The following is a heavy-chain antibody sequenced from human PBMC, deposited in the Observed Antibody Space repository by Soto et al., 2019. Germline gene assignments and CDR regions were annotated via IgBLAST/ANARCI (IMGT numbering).Heavy chain of an antibody. Sequence: QVHLVQSGAEVKKPGSSVWVSRKASGGSFSNYAVTWVRQAPGQRLEWMGGITPMFGIANYAQKFQGRVTLTADESTGTAYMELSSLRSDDTATYYCASDRHHSGFEDWGQGTLVTVSS. V-gene: IGHV1-69*01. CDR2: ITPMFGIA. CDR1: GGSFSNYA. CDR3: ASDRHHSGFED. J-gene: IGHJ4*02.